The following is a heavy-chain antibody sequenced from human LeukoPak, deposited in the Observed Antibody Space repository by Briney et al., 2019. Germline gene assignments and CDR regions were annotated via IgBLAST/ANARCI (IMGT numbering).Heavy chain of an antibody. D-gene: IGHD2-2*01. CDR2: IKQDGSEK. J-gene: IGHJ6*03. Sequence: HPGGSLRLSCAASGFTFSSYWMSWVRQAPGKGLEWVANIKQDGSEKYYVDSVKGRFIISRDNAKNSLYLQMNSLRAEDTAVYYCARRPPGYCSSTSCYLYYMDVWGKGTTVTVSS. V-gene: IGHV3-7*01. CDR1: GFTFSSYW. CDR3: ARRPPGYCSSTSCYLYYMDV.